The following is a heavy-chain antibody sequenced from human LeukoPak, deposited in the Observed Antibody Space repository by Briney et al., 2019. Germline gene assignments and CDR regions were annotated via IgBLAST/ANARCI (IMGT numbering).Heavy chain of an antibody. Sequence: GASVKVSCKASGYTFTSYGVSWVRQAPGQGLEWMGWNSVYNGNTKYAQKFQGRVTMTTDTSTSTAYMELRSLKSDDTAVYYCARNSSSWYGGDYYSLDVWGLGTTVIVSS. V-gene: IGHV1-18*01. CDR2: NSVYNGNT. CDR3: ARNSSSWYGGDYYSLDV. J-gene: IGHJ6*02. D-gene: IGHD6-13*01. CDR1: GYTFTSYG.